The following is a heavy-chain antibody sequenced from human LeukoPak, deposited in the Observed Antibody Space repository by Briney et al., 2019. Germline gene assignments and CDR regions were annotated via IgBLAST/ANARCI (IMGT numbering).Heavy chain of an antibody. CDR3: ASGTVGNYALDY. D-gene: IGHD1-7*01. CDR2: IGTSSNNI. J-gene: IGHJ4*02. Sequence: GGSLTLSCAASGLTFSRYNMNWARQAPGKGLEWVSSIGTSSNNIYYTDSVKGRFTISRDNAKNSLYLQVDSLRVEDTAVYFCASGTVGNYALDYWGQGTLVTVSS. V-gene: IGHV3-21*01. CDR1: GLTFSRYN.